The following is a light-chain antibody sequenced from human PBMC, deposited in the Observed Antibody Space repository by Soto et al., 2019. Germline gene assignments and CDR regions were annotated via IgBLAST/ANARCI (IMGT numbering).Light chain of an antibody. V-gene: IGKV1-5*03. J-gene: IGKJ3*01. CDR3: QQYNSYPLT. CDR2: KAS. Sequence: DIQMTQSPSTLSASVGDRVTITCRASQSISSWLAWYQQKPGKVPKLLIYKASSLESGVPSRFSGSGSGTEFTLAISSLQPDDFGTYYCQQYNSYPLTFGPGTKVDIQ. CDR1: QSISSW.